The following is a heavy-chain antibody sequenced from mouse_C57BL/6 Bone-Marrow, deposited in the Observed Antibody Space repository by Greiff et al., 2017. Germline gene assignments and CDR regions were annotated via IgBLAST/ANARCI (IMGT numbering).Heavy chain of an antibody. V-gene: IGHV3-1*01. J-gene: IGHJ3*01. CDR1: GYSITSGYD. CDR3: ARGLYYDYRGFAY. Sequence: EVQLQESGPGMVKPSQSLSLTCTVTGYSITSGYDWHWIRHFPGNKLEWMGYISYSGSTNYNPSLKNRISITHDPSKNHFFLKLNSVTTEDTATYYCARGLYYDYRGFAYWGQGTLVTVSA. D-gene: IGHD2-4*01. CDR2: ISYSGST.